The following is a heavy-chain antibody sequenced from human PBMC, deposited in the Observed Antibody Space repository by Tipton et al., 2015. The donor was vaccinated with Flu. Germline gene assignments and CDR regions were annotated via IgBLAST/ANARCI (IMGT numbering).Heavy chain of an antibody. V-gene: IGHV4-61*02. J-gene: IGHJ6*02. CDR1: GGSISSGSYY. D-gene: IGHD5-18*01. CDR2: IYTSGST. Sequence: TLSLTCTVSGGSISSGSYYWSWIRQPAGKGLEWIGRIYTSGSTNYNPSLKSRVTISVDTPKNQFSLKLSSVTAADTAVYYCARGGYSYGYGKNYYYYGMDVWGQGTTVTVSS. CDR3: ARGGYSYGYGKNYYYYGMDV.